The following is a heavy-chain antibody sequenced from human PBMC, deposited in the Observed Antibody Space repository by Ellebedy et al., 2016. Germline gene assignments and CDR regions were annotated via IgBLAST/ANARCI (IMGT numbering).Heavy chain of an antibody. V-gene: IGHV4-61*08. CDR3: ARGLYFDSSGYYYWFDP. CDR2: VYNTGST. Sequence: SETLSLTXSVSGGSLINPGAYWTWIRQSPGRGLEWIGYVYNTGSTKLNPSLKSRVTMSVDTSKNQFSLNLNSVNAADTAVYYCARGLYFDSSGYYYWFDPWGQGTLVTVSS. J-gene: IGHJ5*01. CDR1: GGSLINPGAY. D-gene: IGHD3-22*01.